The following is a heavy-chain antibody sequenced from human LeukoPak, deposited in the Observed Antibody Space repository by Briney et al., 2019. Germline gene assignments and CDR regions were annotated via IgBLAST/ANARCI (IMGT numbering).Heavy chain of an antibody. CDR2: VYYSGST. CDR3: ARVASSVEDV. J-gene: IGHJ6*02. D-gene: IGHD3-22*01. V-gene: IGHV4-59*08. CDR1: GGSFSGYY. Sequence: SETLSLTCTVSGGSFSGYYWSWLRQPPGKGLEWIGYVYYSGSTNYNPSLKSRVTISVDTSKNQFSLNLRSVTAADTAVYYCARVASSVEDVWGQGTTVTVSS.